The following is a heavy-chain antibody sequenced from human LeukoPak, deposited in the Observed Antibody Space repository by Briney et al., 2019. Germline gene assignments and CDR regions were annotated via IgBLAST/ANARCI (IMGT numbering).Heavy chain of an antibody. J-gene: IGHJ6*03. Sequence: GGSLRLSCAASGFTFGSYGMHWVRQAPGKGLEWVAFIRYDGSNKYYTDSVKGRFTISRDNSKNTLYLQMNSLRAEDTAVYYCAKSRGWEASYYYYYMDVWGKGTTVTISS. CDR3: AKSRGWEASYYYYYMDV. V-gene: IGHV3-30*02. CDR1: GFTFGSYG. D-gene: IGHD1-26*01. CDR2: IRYDGSNK.